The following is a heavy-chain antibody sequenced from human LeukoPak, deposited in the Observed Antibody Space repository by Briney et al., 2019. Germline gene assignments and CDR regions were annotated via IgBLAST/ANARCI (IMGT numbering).Heavy chain of an antibody. J-gene: IGHJ4*02. CDR3: ARHRIYCSGGSCLPFDY. CDR1: GGSSSGYY. D-gene: IGHD2-15*01. CDR2: INHSGST. V-gene: IGHV4-34*01. Sequence: SETLSLTCAVYGGSSSGYYWSWIRQPPGKGLEWIGEINHSGSTNYNPSLKSRVTISVDTSKNQFSLKLSSVTAADTAVYYCARHRIYCSGGSCLPFDYWGQGTLVTVSS.